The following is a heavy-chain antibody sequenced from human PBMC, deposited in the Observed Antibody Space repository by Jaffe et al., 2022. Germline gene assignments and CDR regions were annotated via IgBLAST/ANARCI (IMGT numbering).Heavy chain of an antibody. CDR3: RGELAFGVWWSVAPPIDY. J-gene: IGHJ4*01. CDR2: IKNNIDGGTT. V-gene: IGHV3-15*01. CDR1: AFNFTNAW. Sequence: EVQLVESGGGLVKPGESLRISCVASAFNFTNAWMSWVRQAPGKGLEWVGRIKNNIDGGTTDYASHVKGRFIISRDDSKKTLYLQMNSLKSEDTALYFCRGELAFGVWWSVAPPIDYWGHGTLVTVSS. D-gene: IGHD2-15*01.